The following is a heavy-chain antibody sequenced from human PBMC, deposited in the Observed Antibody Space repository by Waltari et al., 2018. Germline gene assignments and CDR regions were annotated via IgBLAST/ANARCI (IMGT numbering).Heavy chain of an antibody. CDR2: VYASGVI. Sequence: QVQLQESGPGLVKPSEPLSLTCTVSGGSLSSYYWNWIRQAAGKGLEWIGRVYASGVINYNPSLKSRVTMSVDTSKNQLSLKLRSVTAADTAVYFCARWGAVSEDYYYGMDVWGRGTTVTVSS. D-gene: IGHD6-19*01. V-gene: IGHV4-4*07. CDR3: ARWGAVSEDYYYGMDV. CDR1: GGSLSSYY. J-gene: IGHJ6*02.